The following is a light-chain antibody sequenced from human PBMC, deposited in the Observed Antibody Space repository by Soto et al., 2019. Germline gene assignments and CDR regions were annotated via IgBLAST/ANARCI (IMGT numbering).Light chain of an antibody. Sequence: EIVLTQSPGTLSLSPGERATLSCRASQSVTSSYLAWYQQKPGEAPRLLIYGASSRATGIPERFSGSGSGTDFTLIISRLEPEDFAVYYCQQYGSSPAFGGGTKVVIK. V-gene: IGKV3-20*01. CDR3: QQYGSSPA. CDR1: QSVTSSY. CDR2: GAS. J-gene: IGKJ4*01.